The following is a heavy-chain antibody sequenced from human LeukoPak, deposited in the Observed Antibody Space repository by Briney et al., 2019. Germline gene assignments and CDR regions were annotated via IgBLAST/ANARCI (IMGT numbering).Heavy chain of an antibody. V-gene: IGHV3-53*01. CDR2: TYSGSNT. D-gene: IGHD2/OR15-2a*01. CDR1: GFTVSGSY. CDR3: ARDQNV. J-gene: IGHJ1*01. Sequence: GGSLRLSCAASGFTVSGSYISWVRQAPGKGLEWVSVTYSGSNTDYADSVEGRFTISRDSSKNTLYLQMNSLRAEDTAVYYCARDQNVWGQGTLVTVSS.